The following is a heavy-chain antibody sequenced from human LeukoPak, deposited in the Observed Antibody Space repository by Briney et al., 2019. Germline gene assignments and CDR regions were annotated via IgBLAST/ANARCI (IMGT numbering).Heavy chain of an antibody. CDR3: ATTSILTMVRGVFDY. V-gene: IGHV4-39*07. Sequence: PSETLSLTCTASGGSISSSSYYWRWIRQPPGKGLEWIGSIYYSGSTNYNPSLKSRVTISVDTSKNQFSLKLSSVTAADTAVYYCATTSILTMVRGVFDYWGQGTLVTVSS. CDR2: IYYSGST. J-gene: IGHJ4*02. D-gene: IGHD3-10*01. CDR1: GGSISSSSYY.